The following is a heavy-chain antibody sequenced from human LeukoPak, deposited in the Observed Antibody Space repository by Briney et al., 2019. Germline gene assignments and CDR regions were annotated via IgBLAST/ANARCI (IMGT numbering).Heavy chain of an antibody. CDR1: GGSFSGYY. Sequence: SETLSLTCDVYGGSFSGYYWNWIRQSPGKGLEWIGEINHSGSTKYNPSLKSRVTVSLDTSKRQFSLKLSSVTAADTAVYYCARLFHAAAGNEDYWSQGTLVTVSS. J-gene: IGHJ4*02. CDR2: INHSGST. CDR3: ARLFHAAAGNEDY. D-gene: IGHD6-13*01. V-gene: IGHV4-34*01.